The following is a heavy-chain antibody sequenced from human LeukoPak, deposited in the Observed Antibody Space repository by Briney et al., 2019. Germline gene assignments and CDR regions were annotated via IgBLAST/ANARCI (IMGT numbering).Heavy chain of an antibody. CDR3: ARGRSASYGDYGRLVAY. V-gene: IGHV3-48*04. CDR1: GFTFSTNA. J-gene: IGHJ4*02. D-gene: IGHD4-17*01. Sequence: PGGSLRLSCAAYGFTFSTNAMSWVRQAPGKGLEWVSLITSSTTTIYYADSVKGRFTISRDNAKNSLYLQMNSLRAEDTAVYYCARGRSASYGDYGRLVAYWGQGTLVSVSS. CDR2: ITSSTTTI.